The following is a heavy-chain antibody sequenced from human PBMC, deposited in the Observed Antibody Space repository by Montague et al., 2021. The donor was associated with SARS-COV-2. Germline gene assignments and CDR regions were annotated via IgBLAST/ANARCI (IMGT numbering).Heavy chain of an antibody. Sequence: PALVTPTQTLTLTCTFSGFSLSTSGMCVSWIRQPPGKALEWLARXDWDDDKYYSTSLKTRLTISKDTSKNQVVLTMTNMDPVDTATYYCARGYYDILTGYLDAFDIWGQGTMVTVAS. J-gene: IGHJ3*02. CDR2: XDWDDDK. CDR1: GFSLSTSGMC. CDR3: ARGYYDILTGYLDAFDI. D-gene: IGHD3-9*01. V-gene: IGHV2-70*11.